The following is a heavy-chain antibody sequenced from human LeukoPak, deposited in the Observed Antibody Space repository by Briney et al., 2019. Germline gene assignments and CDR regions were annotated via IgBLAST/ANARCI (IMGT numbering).Heavy chain of an antibody. CDR2: ISGSGGST. D-gene: IGHD6-13*01. J-gene: IGHJ5*02. V-gene: IGHV3-23*01. CDR1: GFTFSSCA. Sequence: PGGSLRLSYAASGFTFSSCAMSWVRQAPGKGLEWVSAISGSGGSTYYADSVKGRFTISRDNSKNTLYLQMNSLRAEDTAVYYCAKAWYSSSSSTKFDPWGQGTLVTVSS. CDR3: AKAWYSSSSSTKFDP.